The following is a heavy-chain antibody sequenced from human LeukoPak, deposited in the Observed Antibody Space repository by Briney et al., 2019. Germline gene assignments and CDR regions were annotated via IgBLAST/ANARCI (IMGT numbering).Heavy chain of an antibody. J-gene: IGHJ4*02. D-gene: IGHD3-9*01. Sequence: SETLSLTCTVSGGSISSYYWSWIRQPPGKGLEWIGYIYYSGSTNYNPSLKSRVTMSVDTSKNQFSLKLSSVTAADTAVYYCASTVADILTGHYNDYWGQGTLVTVSS. CDR1: GGSISSYY. CDR2: IYYSGST. CDR3: ASTVADILTGHYNDY. V-gene: IGHV4-59*12.